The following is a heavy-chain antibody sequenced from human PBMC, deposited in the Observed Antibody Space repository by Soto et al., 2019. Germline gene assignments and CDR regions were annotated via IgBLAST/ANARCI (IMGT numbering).Heavy chain of an antibody. D-gene: IGHD3-22*01. J-gene: IGHJ5*02. CDR3: ARVGPDSVGYRGWIDP. CDR1: GGTFSSYA. Sequence: SVKVSCKASGGTFSSYAISWVRQAPGQGLEWMGGIIPIFGTANYAQKFQGRVTITADKSTSTAYMELSSLRSEDTAVYYCARVGPDSVGYRGWIDPWGQGTLVTVSS. CDR2: IIPIFGTA. V-gene: IGHV1-69*06.